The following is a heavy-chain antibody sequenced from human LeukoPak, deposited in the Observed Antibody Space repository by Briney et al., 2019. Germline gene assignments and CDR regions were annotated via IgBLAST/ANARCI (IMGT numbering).Heavy chain of an antibody. Sequence: GGSLRLSCAASGFTFSSYSMNWVRQAPGKGRGGVSYISSSSSTIYYADSVKGRFTISRDNAKNSLYLQMNSLRDEDTAVYYCARDLDYGDYYYYGMDVWGQGTTVTVSS. CDR1: GFTFSSYS. J-gene: IGHJ6*02. CDR3: ARDLDYGDYYYYGMDV. V-gene: IGHV3-48*02. CDR2: ISSSSSTI. D-gene: IGHD4-17*01.